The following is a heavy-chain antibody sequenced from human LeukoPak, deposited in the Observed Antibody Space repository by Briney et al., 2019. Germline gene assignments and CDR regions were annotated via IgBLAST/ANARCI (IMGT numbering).Heavy chain of an antibody. CDR2: INTNTGDT. Sequence: ASVKVSCKASGYTFTAHYMHWVRQAPGQGLEWVGWINTNTGDTNSAQKFQGRLSMTRDTSISTAYMDLSGLRFDDTAVYYCGTLDKGRVDYWGQGTLVTVSS. V-gene: IGHV1-2*02. D-gene: IGHD3-10*01. CDR3: GTLDKGRVDY. CDR1: GYTFTAHY. J-gene: IGHJ4*02.